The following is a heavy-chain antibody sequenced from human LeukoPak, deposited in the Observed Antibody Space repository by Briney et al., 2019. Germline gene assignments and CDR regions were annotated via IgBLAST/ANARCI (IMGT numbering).Heavy chain of an antibody. D-gene: IGHD6-13*01. V-gene: IGHV4-39*01. CDR2: TLESGSA. CDR3: ARLGAAPGPPHYFYYVMDV. J-gene: IGHJ6*02. Sequence: SQTLSLTCSVSGGSISSRSYYWGWVRQPPGKGLEWIGNTLESGSAYYNPSLRRRVSISRDTSKTQVSLKVNSLTAADTAVYYCARLGAAPGPPHYFYYVMDVWGQGTTVTVS. CDR1: GGSISSRSYY.